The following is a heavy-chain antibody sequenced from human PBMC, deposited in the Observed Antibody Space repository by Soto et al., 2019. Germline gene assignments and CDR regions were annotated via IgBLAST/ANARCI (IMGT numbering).Heavy chain of an antibody. CDR1: GFTFSNYA. Sequence: EVQLLESGGDFVQPGGSLRLSCAASGFTFSNYAMSWVRQAPGQGLEWVSLIRGSGGPTNYADSVKGRFTVSRDNSKNMLFLQMNSLRVEDTAVYYCVKDFRGGYDWTHDWGQGTLVTVSS. J-gene: IGHJ4*02. CDR2: IRGSGGPT. V-gene: IGHV3-23*01. D-gene: IGHD5-12*01. CDR3: VKDFRGGYDWTHD.